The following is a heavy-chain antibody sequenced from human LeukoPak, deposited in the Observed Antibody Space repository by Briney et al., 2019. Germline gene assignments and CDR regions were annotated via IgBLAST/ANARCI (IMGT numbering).Heavy chain of an antibody. V-gene: IGHV3-23*01. CDR1: GFTFSSYA. D-gene: IGHD5-12*01. CDR2: ISGSGGST. J-gene: IGHJ6*02. Sequence: GASLRLSCAASGFTFSSYAMSWVRQAPGKGLEWVSAISGSGGSTYYADSVKGRFTISRDNSKNTLYLQMNSLRAEATAVYYCAKDSDYDYSGYDSDYYGMDVWGQGTTVTVSS. CDR3: AKDSDYDYSGYDSDYYGMDV.